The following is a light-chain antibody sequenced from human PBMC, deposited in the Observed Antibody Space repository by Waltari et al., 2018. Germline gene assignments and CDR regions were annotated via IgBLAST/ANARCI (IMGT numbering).Light chain of an antibody. J-gene: IGLJ2*01. Sequence: YQQHPGKAPKRMIYDVSKQPSVVPDRFSGSKSGNTTSLTISGLQAEDEADYYCCSYAGSYTFVVFGGGTKLTVL. CDR2: DVS. CDR3: CSYAGSYTFVV. V-gene: IGLV2-11*01.